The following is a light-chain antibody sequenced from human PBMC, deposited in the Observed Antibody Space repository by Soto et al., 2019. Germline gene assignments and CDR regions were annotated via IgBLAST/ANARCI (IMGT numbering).Light chain of an antibody. J-gene: IGLJ1*01. CDR1: ALPTRF. CDR2: EDN. V-gene: IGLV3-10*01. Sequence: SYELTQPPSVSVSPGQTARITCSGDALPTRFAHWYKQKAGHAPVQVIYEDNKRPSGIPERFSGSSSGTVATLVISEAQVEDEGDYYCFSPDNSGNLGVFGPWTKLTVL. CDR3: FSPDNSGNLGV.